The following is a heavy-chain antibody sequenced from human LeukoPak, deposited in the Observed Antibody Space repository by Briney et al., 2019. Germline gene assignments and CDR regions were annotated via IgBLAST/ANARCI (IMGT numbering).Heavy chain of an antibody. CDR1: GFTFSSYG. J-gene: IGHJ3*02. D-gene: IGHD3-22*01. CDR3: AKDFSGFNAFDI. CDR2: ISGSGGST. V-gene: IGHV3-23*01. Sequence: GGSLRLSCAASGFTFSSYGMSWVRQAPGKGLEWVSAISGSGGSTYYADSVKGRFTISRDNSKNTLYLQMNSLRAEDTAVYYCAKDFSGFNAFDIWGQGTMVTVSS.